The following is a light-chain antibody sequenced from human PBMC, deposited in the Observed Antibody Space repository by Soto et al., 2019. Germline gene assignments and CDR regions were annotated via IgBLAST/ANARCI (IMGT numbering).Light chain of an antibody. V-gene: IGLV2-8*01. Sequence: QSALTQPPSASGSPGQSVTISCTGTSSDVGGYNYVSWYQQYPGKVPKLMIYEVNKRPSGVPDRFSRSKSGNTASLTVSGLQDEDEADYYCTSYAGGNNVFGTGTKVTVL. CDR2: EVN. CDR1: SSDVGGYNY. J-gene: IGLJ1*01. CDR3: TSYAGGNNV.